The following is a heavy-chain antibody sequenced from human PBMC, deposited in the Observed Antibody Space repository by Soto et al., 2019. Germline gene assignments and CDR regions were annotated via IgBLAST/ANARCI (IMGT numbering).Heavy chain of an antibody. CDR3: ARIPWSGYVYDH. V-gene: IGHV3-74*01. Sequence: EVHLVESGGGLVQPGGALRLSCAASGLTFSSYWMHWVRQVPGKGLVWGSRIKSDGSSTNYADSGEGRFTMSRDNAKNALYLQMNSLRAEDPAVYFGARIPWSGYVYDHWGQVTLVTVSS. CDR2: IKSDGSST. CDR1: GLTFSSYW. J-gene: IGHJ5*02. D-gene: IGHD3-3*01.